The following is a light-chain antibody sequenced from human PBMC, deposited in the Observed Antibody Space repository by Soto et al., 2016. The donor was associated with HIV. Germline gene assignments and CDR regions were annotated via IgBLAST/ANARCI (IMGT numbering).Light chain of an antibody. CDR2: DDR. Sequence: YELTQTPSVSVAPGKTATITCGGNNIGTKSVHWYQQKSGQAPVLVVYDDRDRPSGIPERFSGSNSGNTATLIINRVEAGDEADYYCQVWDNSDHYVFGTGTKVSVL. CDR1: NIGTKS. J-gene: IGLJ1*01. V-gene: IGLV3-21*03. CDR3: QVWDNSDHYV.